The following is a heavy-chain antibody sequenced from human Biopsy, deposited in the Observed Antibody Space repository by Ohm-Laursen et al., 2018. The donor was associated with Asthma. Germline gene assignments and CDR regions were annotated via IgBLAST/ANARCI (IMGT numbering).Heavy chain of an antibody. CDR2: IIPVFGTS. CDR1: GGTFSRFA. Sequence: ASVKVSCKASGGTFSRFAISWVRQAPGQGLEWMGGIIPVFGTSNYAQKFQGRVTFTADGYTSSAYMELSSLTSEDSAVYYCAREVSTVDYGYYYFAMDVWGQGTTVTVSS. J-gene: IGHJ6*02. V-gene: IGHV1-69*13. CDR3: AREVSTVDYGYYYFAMDV. D-gene: IGHD4-17*01.